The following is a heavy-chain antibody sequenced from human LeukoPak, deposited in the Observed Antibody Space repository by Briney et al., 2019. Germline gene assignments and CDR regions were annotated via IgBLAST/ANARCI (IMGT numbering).Heavy chain of an antibody. Sequence: PSETLSLTCAVYGGSFSGYYWSWIRQPPGKGLEWIGGINHSRATNYNPSLKSRVTISVDTSKNQFSLKLSSVTAADTAVYYCARDVDATSGWFDPWGQGTLVTVSS. D-gene: IGHD2-15*01. CDR2: INHSRAT. CDR1: GGSFSGYY. V-gene: IGHV4-34*01. J-gene: IGHJ5*02. CDR3: ARDVDATSGWFDP.